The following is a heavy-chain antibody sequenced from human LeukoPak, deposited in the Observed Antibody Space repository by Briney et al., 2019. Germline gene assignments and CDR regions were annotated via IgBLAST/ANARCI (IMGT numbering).Heavy chain of an antibody. D-gene: IGHD6-13*01. CDR2: ITPGATGGSNM. J-gene: IGHJ6*02. CDR3: ARGEAGSSWYGPYFDYYYYGMDV. Sequence: GGSLRLSCAASGFTFSIYVMNWVRQAPGKGLEWVSSITPGATGGSNMYYADPVRGRFTISRDNAKNSLYLQMNSLRAEDTAVYYCARGEAGSSWYGPYFDYYYYGMDVWGQGTTVTVSS. V-gene: IGHV3-21*01. CDR1: GFTFSIYV.